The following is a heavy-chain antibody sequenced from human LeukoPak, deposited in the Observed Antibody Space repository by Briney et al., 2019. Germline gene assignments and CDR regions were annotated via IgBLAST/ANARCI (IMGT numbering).Heavy chain of an antibody. CDR3: ARPVSGSADAFDI. J-gene: IGHJ3*02. Sequence: GGSLRLSCAASGFTFSSYSMSWVRQAPGKGLEWVSSISSSSSYIYYADSVKGRFTISRDNAKNSLYLQMNSLRAEDTAVYYCARPVSGSADAFDIWGQGTMVTVSS. V-gene: IGHV3-21*01. D-gene: IGHD3-10*01. CDR1: GFTFSSYS. CDR2: ISSSSSYI.